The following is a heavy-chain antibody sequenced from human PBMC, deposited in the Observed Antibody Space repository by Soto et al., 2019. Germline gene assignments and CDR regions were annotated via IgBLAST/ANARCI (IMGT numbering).Heavy chain of an antibody. CDR2: INAGNGNT. CDR3: ARVSLHYYYYGMDV. CDR1: GYTFTSYA. V-gene: IGHV1-3*01. Sequence: APVKVSCKASGYTFTSYAMHLVRQAPGQRLEWMGWINAGNGNTKYSQKFQGRVTITRDTSASTAYMELSSLRSEDTAVYYCARVSLHYYYYGMDVWGQGTTVTVSS. J-gene: IGHJ6*02.